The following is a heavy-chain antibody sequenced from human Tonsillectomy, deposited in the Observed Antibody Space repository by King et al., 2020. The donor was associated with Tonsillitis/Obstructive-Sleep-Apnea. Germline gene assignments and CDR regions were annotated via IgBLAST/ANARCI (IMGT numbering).Heavy chain of an antibody. D-gene: IGHD2-2*01. CDR3: AREAGVVVGEGGGFDS. J-gene: IGHJ3*02. Sequence: QLVQSGAEVTKPGASVKVSCKASGYTFTAYFLHWVRQAPGQGLEWMGRIDPNSGGTNYAQKFQGRVTMTRDTSITTAYMELSRLTSDDTVVYYCAREAGVVVGEGGGFDSWGQGTLVTVSS. V-gene: IGHV1-2*05. CDR2: IDPNSGGT. CDR1: GYTFTAYF.